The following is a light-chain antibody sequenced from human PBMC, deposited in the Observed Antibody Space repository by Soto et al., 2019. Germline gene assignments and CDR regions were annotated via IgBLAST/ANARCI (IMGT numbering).Light chain of an antibody. Sequence: QSALTQPASVSGSPGQSITISCTGTNSDVGGYNYVSWYQQHPGKAPKLLIYDVSSRPSGLSNRFSGSKSGNTASLIISGLQAEDEADYYCASYTNSITYAFGSGTKVTVL. J-gene: IGLJ1*01. V-gene: IGLV2-14*03. CDR3: ASYTNSITYA. CDR2: DVS. CDR1: NSDVGGYNY.